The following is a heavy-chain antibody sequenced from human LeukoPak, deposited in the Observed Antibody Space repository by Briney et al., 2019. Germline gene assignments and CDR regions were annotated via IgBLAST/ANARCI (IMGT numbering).Heavy chain of an antibody. J-gene: IGHJ6*03. V-gene: IGHV3-23*01. CDR1: GFTFSNYA. CDR2: ISGSGGST. D-gene: IGHD3-10*01. CDR3: AMAYGSGSYYADYYYMEV. Sequence: GGSLRLSCAASGFTFSNYAMSWVRQAPGKGLEWVSAISGSGGSTYYADSVKGRFTISRDNSKNTLYLQMNSLRAEDTAIYYCAMAYGSGSYYADYYYMEVWGKGTTVT.